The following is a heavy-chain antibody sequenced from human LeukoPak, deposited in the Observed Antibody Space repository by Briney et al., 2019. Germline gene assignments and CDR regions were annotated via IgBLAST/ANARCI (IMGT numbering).Heavy chain of an antibody. CDR1: GFTFSTYS. V-gene: IGHV3-48*01. CDR2: ISSSSNTI. CDR3: ARVEDYDILTGFDY. D-gene: IGHD3-9*01. Sequence: GGSLRLSCAASGFTFSTYSMNWVRQAPGKGLEWVSYISSSSNTIYYADSVKGRFTISRDNGENSLYLQMNSLRAEDTAVYYCARVEDYDILTGFDYWGQGTLVTVSS. J-gene: IGHJ4*02.